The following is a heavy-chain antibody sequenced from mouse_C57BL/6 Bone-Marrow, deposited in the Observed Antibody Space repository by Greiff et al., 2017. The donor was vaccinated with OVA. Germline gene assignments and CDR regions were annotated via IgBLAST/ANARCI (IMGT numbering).Heavy chain of an antibody. CDR2: ISSGGSYT. J-gene: IGHJ3*01. CDR3: ARLRDGYLFAY. Sequence: EVKLVESGGDLVKPGGSLKLSCAASGFTFSSYGMSWVRQTPDKRLEWVATISSGGSYTYYPDSVKGRFTISRDNAKNTLYLQVSSLKSEDTAMYYCARLRDGYLFAYWGQGTLVTVSA. V-gene: IGHV5-6*01. CDR1: GFTFSSYG. D-gene: IGHD2-3*01.